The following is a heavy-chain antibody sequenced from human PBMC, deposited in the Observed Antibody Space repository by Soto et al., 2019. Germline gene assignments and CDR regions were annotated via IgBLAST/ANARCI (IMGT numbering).Heavy chain of an antibody. Sequence: SQTLSLTCAISGDSVSSNSVAWNWIRQSPSRGLEWLGRTYYRSKWSNDYAVSVESRITINPDTSKNQFSLQLDSVTPEVTAVYSCARDSPGYGDYVLFDYWGQGTRVTVSS. J-gene: IGHJ4*02. D-gene: IGHD4-17*01. CDR1: GDSVSSNSVA. CDR2: TYYRSKWSN. CDR3: ARDSPGYGDYVLFDY. V-gene: IGHV6-1*01.